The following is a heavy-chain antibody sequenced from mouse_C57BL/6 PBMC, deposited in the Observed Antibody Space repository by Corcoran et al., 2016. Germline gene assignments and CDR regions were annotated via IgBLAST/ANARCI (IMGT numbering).Heavy chain of an antibody. CDR2: IYPGSGNT. J-gene: IGHJ2*01. Sequence: QVQLQQSGPELVKPGASVKISCKASGYSFTSYYIHWVKQRPGQGLEWIGWIYPGSGNTKYNEKFKGKVTLTADTSSSTAYMQLSSLTSEDSAVYYCARLYYGSSFDYWGQGTTLTVSS. D-gene: IGHD1-1*01. V-gene: IGHV1-66*01. CDR3: ARLYYGSSFDY. CDR1: GYSFTSYY.